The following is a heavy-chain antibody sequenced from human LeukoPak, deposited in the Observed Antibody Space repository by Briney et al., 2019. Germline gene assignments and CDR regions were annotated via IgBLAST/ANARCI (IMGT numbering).Heavy chain of an antibody. CDR2: IYYSGSS. V-gene: IGHV4-59*01. D-gene: IGHD3-16*02. CDR3: ARYVWGSYPTFEDY. Sequence: SETLSLTCTVSGGPLSCYYWSWLRQPPGKGLEWIGYIYYSGSSNYNPSLKSRVTISADTSKNQFSLKLSSVTAADTAVYYCARYVWGSYPTFEDYWGQGTLVTVSS. CDR1: GGPLSCYY. J-gene: IGHJ4*02.